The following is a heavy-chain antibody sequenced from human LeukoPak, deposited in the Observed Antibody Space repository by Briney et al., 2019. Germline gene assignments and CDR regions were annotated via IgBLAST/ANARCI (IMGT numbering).Heavy chain of an antibody. J-gene: IGHJ2*01. D-gene: IGHD3-22*01. Sequence: SETLSLTCTVSGGSISSGGYYWSWIRQPAGKGLEWIGRIYTSGSTNYNPSLKSRVTMSVDTSKNQFSPKLSSVTAADTAVYYCARDREDNSARGYFDLWGRGTLVTVSS. V-gene: IGHV4-61*02. CDR3: ARDREDNSARGYFDL. CDR1: GGSISSGGYY. CDR2: IYTSGST.